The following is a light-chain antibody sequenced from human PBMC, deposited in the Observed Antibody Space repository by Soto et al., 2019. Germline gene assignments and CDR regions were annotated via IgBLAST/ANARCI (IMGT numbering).Light chain of an antibody. V-gene: IGKV1-5*01. CDR2: DAS. Sequence: DIQMTQSPSTLSASVGGRVTITCRASQSIGSWLAWYQQKPGKAPKLLIYDASSLERGVPSRFSGAGSGTEFTLTITSLQPDDFGTYYCQQYNGHTWMFGQGTKVDTK. CDR3: QQYNGHTWM. J-gene: IGKJ1*01. CDR1: QSIGSW.